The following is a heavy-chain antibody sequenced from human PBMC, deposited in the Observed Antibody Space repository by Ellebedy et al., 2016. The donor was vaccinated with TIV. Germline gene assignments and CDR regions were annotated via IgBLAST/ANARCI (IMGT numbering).Heavy chain of an antibody. CDR3: TRDVGYVAGTGGY. CDR1: GFTFKNFS. Sequence: GESLKISCTASGFTFKNFSLNWVRKAPGKGLEWVASISGGLQYLNYAESVKGRFTISRDNAKNSLYLQMNSLRAEDTAVYYCTRDVGYVAGTGGYWGQGTLVTVSS. CDR2: ISGGLQYL. J-gene: IGHJ4*02. V-gene: IGHV3-21*01. D-gene: IGHD6-19*01.